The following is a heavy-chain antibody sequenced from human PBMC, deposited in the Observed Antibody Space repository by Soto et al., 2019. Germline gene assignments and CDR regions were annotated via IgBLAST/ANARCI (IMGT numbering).Heavy chain of an antibody. Sequence: QVQLVQSGAEMKRPGSSVKVSCQASGSTFSSYTVSWVRQAPGQGLEWMGRIIPVLGVTNYAKKFKGRVKITADKSKTTAYMELSSLRSGDTAVYYCARRRYCGADCYSKYYYGMDVWGQGTTVTVSS. J-gene: IGHJ6*02. D-gene: IGHD2-21*02. CDR2: IIPVLGVT. V-gene: IGHV1-69*02. CDR3: ARRRYCGADCYSKYYYGMDV. CDR1: GSTFSSYT.